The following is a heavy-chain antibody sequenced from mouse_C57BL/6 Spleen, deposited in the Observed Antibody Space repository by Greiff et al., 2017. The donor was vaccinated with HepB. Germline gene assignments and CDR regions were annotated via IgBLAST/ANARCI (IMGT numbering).Heavy chain of an antibody. CDR2: INPGSGGT. CDR3: ARDVGYWKINY. D-gene: IGHD2-3*01. J-gene: IGHJ2*01. V-gene: IGHV1-54*01. Sequence: VQLQQSGAELVRPGSSVKVSCKASGYAFTNYLIEWVKQRPGQGLEWIGVINPGSGGTHYNEKFKGKATLTADKSTSTAYMQISSLTSEDSAVYFCARDVGYWKINYWGQGTTLTVSS. CDR1: GYAFTNYL.